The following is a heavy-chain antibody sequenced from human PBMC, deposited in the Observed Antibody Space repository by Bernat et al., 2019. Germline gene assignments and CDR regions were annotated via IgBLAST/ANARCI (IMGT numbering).Heavy chain of an antibody. Sequence: EVQLVESGGGLVQPGGSLRLSCAASGFTFSRYSMTWVRQAPGKGLEWVANIKQDASERYYVDSVKGRFTISRDNAKNSLYLQMNSLRAGDTAVYYCASGPLPDSTGSYIDYWGQGTLVTVSS. V-gene: IGHV3-7*03. J-gene: IGHJ4*02. CDR1: GFTFSRYS. CDR2: IKQDASER. CDR3: ASGPLPDSTGSYIDY. D-gene: IGHD3-22*01.